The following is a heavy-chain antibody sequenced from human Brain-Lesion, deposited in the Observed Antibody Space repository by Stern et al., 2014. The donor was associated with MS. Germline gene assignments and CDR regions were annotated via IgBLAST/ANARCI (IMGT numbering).Heavy chain of an antibody. J-gene: IGHJ6*02. V-gene: IGHV2-70*04. CDR2: IDWGDAK. CDR1: GVSLTSSGVR. Sequence: ESGPALVKPTQTLTLTCTLSGVSLTSSGVRVSWIRQPPGKALEWLARIDWGDAKIYNTSLKTRLTISKDTSKTQVVLTMTNMDPADTATYYCARQRLYYYGSGTEGGLNVWGQGTTVTVSS. D-gene: IGHD3-10*01. CDR3: ARQRLYYYGSGTEGGLNV.